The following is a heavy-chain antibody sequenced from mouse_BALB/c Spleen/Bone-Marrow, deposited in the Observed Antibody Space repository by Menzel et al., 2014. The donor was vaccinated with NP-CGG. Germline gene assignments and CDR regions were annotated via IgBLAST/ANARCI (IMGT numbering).Heavy chain of an antibody. V-gene: IGHV5-4*02. CDR1: GFTFSDYY. CDR2: ISDGGSYT. CDR3: AREYGTSYDYYFDV. D-gene: IGHD1-1*01. Sequence: DVHLVESGGGLVKPGGSLKLSCAASGFTFSDYYMYWVRQTPEKRLEWVATISDGGSYTYYPDSVKGRFTVSRDNAQNNLYLQMSSLKSEDTAMYYCAREYGTSYDYYFDVWGAGTTVTVSS. J-gene: IGHJ1*01.